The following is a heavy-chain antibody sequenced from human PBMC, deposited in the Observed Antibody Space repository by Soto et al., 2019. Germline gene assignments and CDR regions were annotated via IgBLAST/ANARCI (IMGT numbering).Heavy chain of an antibody. Sequence: ASVKVSCKAAGYSFKDHYMHWVRQAPGRGLEWVGIINPSGEHTNYAQQFRGRVAMTRDTSTGTAYMELRSLRSEDTAVYFCATISCNGGSFYYVFDHWGQGTLVTVSS. CDR1: GYSFKDHY. CDR2: INPSGEHT. V-gene: IGHV1-46*02. D-gene: IGHD2-15*01. CDR3: ATISCNGGSFYYVFDH. J-gene: IGHJ4*02.